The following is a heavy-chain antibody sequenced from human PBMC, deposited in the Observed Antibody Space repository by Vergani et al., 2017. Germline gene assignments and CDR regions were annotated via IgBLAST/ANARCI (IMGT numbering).Heavy chain of an antibody. Sequence: QVQLVQSGAEVKKPGASVKVSCKASGYTFTGYYMHWVRQAPGQGLEWMGWINPNSGGTNYAQKFQGRVTITADKSRNTAYMELSRLRSEVTAVYYCARERRTEDAFDIWGQGTRVTGSS. CDR3: ARERRTEDAFDI. V-gene: IGHV1-2*02. D-gene: IGHD1-1*01. J-gene: IGHJ3*02. CDR2: INPNSGGT. CDR1: GYTFTGYY.